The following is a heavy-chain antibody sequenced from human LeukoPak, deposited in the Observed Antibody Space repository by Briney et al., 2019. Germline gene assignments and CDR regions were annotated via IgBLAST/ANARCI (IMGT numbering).Heavy chain of an antibody. J-gene: IGHJ6*03. CDR1: GYTFTRYG. CDR3: ARVPAAMGYYYYYMDV. V-gene: IGHV1-8*03. CDR2: MNPNSGNT. D-gene: IGHD2-2*01. Sequence: GASVEVSCKASGYTFTRYGISWVRQATGQGLEWMGWMNPNSGNTGYAQKFQGRVTITRNTSISTAYMELSSLRSEDTAVYYCARVPAAMGYYYYYMDVWGKGTTVTVSS.